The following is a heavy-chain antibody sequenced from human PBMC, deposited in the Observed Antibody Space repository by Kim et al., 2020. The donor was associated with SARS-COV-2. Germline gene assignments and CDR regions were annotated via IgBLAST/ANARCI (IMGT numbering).Heavy chain of an antibody. CDR3: ARSQIYDSSGYGSTYGMDV. Sequence: ASVKVSCKASGYTFTSYAMHWVRQAPGQRLEWMGWINAGNGNTKYSQKFQGRVTITRDTSASTAYMELSSLRSEDTAVYYCARSQIYDSSGYGSTYGMDVWGQGTTVTVSS. CDR1: GYTFTSYA. V-gene: IGHV1-3*01. D-gene: IGHD3-22*01. CDR2: INAGNGNT. J-gene: IGHJ6*02.